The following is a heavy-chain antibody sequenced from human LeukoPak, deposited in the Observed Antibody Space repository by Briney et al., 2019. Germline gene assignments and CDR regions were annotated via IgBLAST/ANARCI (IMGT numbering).Heavy chain of an antibody. CDR2: IYHSGST. D-gene: IGHD3-10*01. V-gene: IGHV4-38-2*02. CDR3: ARDSLLCPFDP. CDR1: GHSISSGYY. J-gene: IGHJ5*02. Sequence: SETLSLTCTVSGHSISSGYYWGWIRQPPGKGLEWIGSIYHSGSTNYNPSLKSRVTISVDKSKNQFSLKLSSVTAADTAVYYCARDSLLCPFDPWGQGTLVTVSS.